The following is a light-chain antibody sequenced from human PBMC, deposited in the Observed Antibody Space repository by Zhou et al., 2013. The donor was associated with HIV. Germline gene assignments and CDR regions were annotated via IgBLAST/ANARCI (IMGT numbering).Light chain of an antibody. CDR2: DAS. Sequence: DIQMTQSPSSLSASVGDRVTITCQASQDINNYLNWFQQKPGKAPKLLIYDASTLETGVPSRFSGSGSGTDFTLTISSLQPEDIGTYYCQQSSTGPFTFGQGTKVEIK. CDR3: QQSSTGPFT. J-gene: IGKJ2*01. CDR1: QDINNY. V-gene: IGKV1-33*01.